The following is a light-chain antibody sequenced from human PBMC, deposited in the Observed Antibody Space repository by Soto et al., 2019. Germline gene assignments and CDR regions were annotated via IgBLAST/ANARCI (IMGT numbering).Light chain of an antibody. Sequence: EIVLTQSPGTLSLSPGERATLSCRASQSVSSNYLAWHQQKPGQAPRLLICGASSRAAGIPDRFRGSGSGTDFTLTISRLEPEDFAVYYCQQYGSSPFTFGPGTKVDIK. J-gene: IGKJ3*01. CDR3: QQYGSSPFT. CDR2: GAS. CDR1: QSVSSNY. V-gene: IGKV3-20*01.